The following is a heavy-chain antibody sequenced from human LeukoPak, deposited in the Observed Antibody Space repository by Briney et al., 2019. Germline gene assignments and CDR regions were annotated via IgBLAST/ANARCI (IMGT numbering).Heavy chain of an antibody. J-gene: IGHJ4*02. CDR2: ISGSGGST. V-gene: IGHV3-23*01. D-gene: IGHD3-22*01. CDR1: GFTFSGYA. Sequence: GGSLRLSCEASGFTFSGYAVSWVRQAPGKRLEWVSAISGSGGSTYYADSVKGRFTISRDNSKNTLYLQMNSLRAEDTAVYYCYIPYYDTSAYKGYWGQGTLVTVSS. CDR3: YIPYYDTSAYKGY.